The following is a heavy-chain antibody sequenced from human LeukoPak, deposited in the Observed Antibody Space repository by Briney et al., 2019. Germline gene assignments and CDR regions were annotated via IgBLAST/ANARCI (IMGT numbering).Heavy chain of an antibody. V-gene: IGHV1-69*02. CDR1: GGTFSSYT. J-gene: IGHJ6*03. CDR3: ARVKRYSGYDYPIDYYYYYMDV. Sequence: SVKVSCKASGGTFSSYTISWVRQAPGQVLELMGRMIPILGIANYAQKFQGRVTITADKSTSTAYMELSSLRSEDTAVYYCARVKRYSGYDYPIDYYYYYMDVWGKGTTVTVSS. CDR2: MIPILGIA. D-gene: IGHD5-12*01.